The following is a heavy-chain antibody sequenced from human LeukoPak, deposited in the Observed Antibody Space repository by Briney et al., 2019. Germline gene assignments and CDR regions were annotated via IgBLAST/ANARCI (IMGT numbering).Heavy chain of an antibody. CDR2: IFDSGST. CDR1: GGSISSYY. CDR3: TRDPSALSGYFDS. V-gene: IGHV4-59*01. J-gene: IGHJ4*02. Sequence: PSETLSLTCTVSGGSISSYYWTWIRQPPGEGLEWIGYIFDSGSTNYNPSLKSRVTISVDTSKNQFSLQLRPVTAADTAVYFCTRDPSALSGYFDSWGQGTLVIVSS.